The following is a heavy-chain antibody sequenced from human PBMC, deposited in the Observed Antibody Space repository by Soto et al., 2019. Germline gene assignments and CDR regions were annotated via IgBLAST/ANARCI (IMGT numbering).Heavy chain of an antibody. V-gene: IGHV1-18*01. CDR3: ARGKDYYDSSGYHDSYYFDY. CDR1: GYTFTSYG. D-gene: IGHD3-22*01. J-gene: IGHJ4*02. Sequence: QVQLVQSGAEVKKPGASVKVSCKASGYTFTSYGISWVRQAPGQGLEWMGWISAYNGNTKYSQKFQGRVTITRDTSASTAYMELSSLRSEDTAVYYCARGKDYYDSSGYHDSYYFDYWGQGTLVTVSS. CDR2: ISAYNGNT.